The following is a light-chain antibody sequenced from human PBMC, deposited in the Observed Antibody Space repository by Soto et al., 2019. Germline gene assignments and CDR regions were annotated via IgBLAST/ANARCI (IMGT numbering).Light chain of an antibody. V-gene: IGKV1-9*01. CDR2: AAS. CDR3: QQLKSSPLT. J-gene: IGKJ4*01. Sequence: DIQLTQSPSFLSASVGDTVSITCRASQGISLFLAWYQQKPGKAPDLLIYAASSLESGVPSRFSGSGSGTEFTLTISSLQPEDFATYYCQQLKSSPLTVGGGTKVDIK. CDR1: QGISLF.